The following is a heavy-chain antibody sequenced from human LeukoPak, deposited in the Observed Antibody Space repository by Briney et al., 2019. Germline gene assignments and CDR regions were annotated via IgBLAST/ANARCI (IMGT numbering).Heavy chain of an antibody. D-gene: IGHD3-16*02. Sequence: PGGSLRLSCAASGFTFSSYWMSWVRQATGKGLEWVANIKQDGSEKYYVDSVKGRFTISRDNAKNSLYLQMSSLRAEDTAVYYCARAGEYYVWGSYRPDYWGQGTLVTVSS. J-gene: IGHJ4*02. V-gene: IGHV3-7*01. CDR1: GFTFSSYW. CDR2: IKQDGSEK. CDR3: ARAGEYYVWGSYRPDY.